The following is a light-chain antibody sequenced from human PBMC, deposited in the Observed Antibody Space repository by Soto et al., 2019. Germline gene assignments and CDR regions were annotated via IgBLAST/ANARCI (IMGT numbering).Light chain of an antibody. CDR1: QSVSSN. CDR3: QQYNSWPPT. J-gene: IGKJ1*01. CDR2: GVS. Sequence: EIVMTQSPATLSVSPGERVTLSCRASQSVSSNLAWYHQKPGQAPRLLISGVSTRATGLPARFSGSGSGTDFTLTNTSLQSEDFAIYYCQQYNSWPPTFGQGTKVEIQ. V-gene: IGKV3-15*01.